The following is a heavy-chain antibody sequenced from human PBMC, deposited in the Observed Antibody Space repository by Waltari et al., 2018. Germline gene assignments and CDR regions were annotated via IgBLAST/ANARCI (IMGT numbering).Heavy chain of an antibody. CDR3: AKDLKGPWSGDYGMDV. D-gene: IGHD3-10*01. J-gene: IGHJ6*02. CDR2: ISNRGGST. V-gene: IGHV3-23*01. CDR1: GFTFSNYA. Sequence: EVQLLESGGGFVQPGGSLRLSCAASGFTFSNYAMSWVRQAPGQGLEWVSTISNRGGSTWYKDSVKGRFTISRDNSKNTLFLQMNSLRAEDTAVYYCAKDLKGPWSGDYGMDVWGQGTTVTVSS.